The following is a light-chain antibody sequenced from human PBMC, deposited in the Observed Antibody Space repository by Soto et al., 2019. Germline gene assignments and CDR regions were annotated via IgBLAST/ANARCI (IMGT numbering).Light chain of an antibody. CDR2: EVS. J-gene: IGLJ1*01. Sequence: QSALTQPAAVSGSPGHSITISCTGTSSDVGGYNYVSWYQQHPGKAPKLMIYEVSNQPSGVSNRFSGSKSGNTASLTISELQAEDEADYSCSSYTSSSTLAFVTVTKVTV. CDR1: SSDVGGYNY. CDR3: SSYTSSSTLA. V-gene: IGLV2-14*01.